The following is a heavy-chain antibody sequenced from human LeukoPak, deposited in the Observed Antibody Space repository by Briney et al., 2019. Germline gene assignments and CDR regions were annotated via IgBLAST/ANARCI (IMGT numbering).Heavy chain of an antibody. D-gene: IGHD3-22*01. CDR3: ARDRHSSGYSYFDY. V-gene: IGHV3-48*03. J-gene: IGHJ4*02. Sequence: SGGSLILSCAASGFTFSSYEMNWVRQAPGKGLEWVSYISSSGSTIYYADSVKGRFTISRDNAKNSLYLQMNSLRAEDTAVYYRARDRHSSGYSYFDYWGQGTLVTVSS. CDR1: GFTFSSYE. CDR2: ISSSGSTI.